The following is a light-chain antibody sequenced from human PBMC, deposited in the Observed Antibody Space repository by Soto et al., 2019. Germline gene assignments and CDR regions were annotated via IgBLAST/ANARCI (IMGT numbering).Light chain of an antibody. CDR3: QQYNKWPLT. CDR1: ESVSNN. CDR2: HAS. V-gene: IGKV3-15*01. Sequence: EIVMTQSPATLSVSPGERATLSCRASESVSNNLAWYQQKPGQAPRLLIYHASTRATGIPARFSGSGSGTELTLTITSLQPEDSAVYYCQQYNKWPLTFGGGTRVEIK. J-gene: IGKJ4*01.